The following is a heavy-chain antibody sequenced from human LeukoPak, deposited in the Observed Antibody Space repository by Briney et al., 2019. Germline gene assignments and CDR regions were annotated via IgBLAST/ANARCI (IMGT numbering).Heavy chain of an antibody. Sequence: GGSLRLSCAASGFTFSSYAMSWVRQAPGKGLEWVSAISGSGGSTYYADSVKGRFTISRDNSKNTLYLQMNSLRAEDTAVYYCAKDGLPPIDTPAVDWGQGTLVTVSS. CDR3: AKDGLPPIDTPAVD. CDR2: ISGSGGST. V-gene: IGHV3-23*01. D-gene: IGHD1-26*01. J-gene: IGHJ4*02. CDR1: GFTFSSYA.